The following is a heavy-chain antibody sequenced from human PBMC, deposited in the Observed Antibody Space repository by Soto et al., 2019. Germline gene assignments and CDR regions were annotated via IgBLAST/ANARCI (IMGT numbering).Heavy chain of an antibody. CDR2: ITGSGGST. J-gene: IGHJ4*02. Sequence: PGGSLRLSCAASGFTFSSYAMTWVRQAPGKGLEWVSGITGSGGSTYYADSVKGRFTISRDNSKNTLYLQMSSLRVEDTAVYYCAKDRLAGNFDYWGQGTQVTVSS. CDR1: GFTFSSYA. CDR3: AKDRLAGNFDY. V-gene: IGHV3-23*01.